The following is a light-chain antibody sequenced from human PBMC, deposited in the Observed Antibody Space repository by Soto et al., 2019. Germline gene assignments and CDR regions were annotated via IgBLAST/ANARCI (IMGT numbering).Light chain of an antibody. Sequence: AIRMTQSPSSLSASTGDRVTITCRASQGISSYLAWYQQKPGKAPKLLIYAASTLQSWVPSRFSGSGSGTDFTLTISCLQSEDFATYYCQQYYSYPRTFGGGTKVEIK. J-gene: IGKJ4*01. V-gene: IGKV1-8*01. CDR1: QGISSY. CDR3: QQYYSYPRT. CDR2: AAS.